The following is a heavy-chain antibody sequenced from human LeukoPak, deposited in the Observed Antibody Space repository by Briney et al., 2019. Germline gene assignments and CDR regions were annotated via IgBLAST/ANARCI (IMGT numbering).Heavy chain of an antibody. CDR1: GFTFSSYA. CDR3: AKDRACGQWNCQGSDY. Sequence: GGSLRLSCAASGFTFSSYAMYWDRQAPGKGLEWVLGVSDSGDGTHYADSVEGRFTISRDNSKNTLYLQMNNLRAEDTAVYYCAKDRACGQWNCQGSDYWGQGTLVTVSS. D-gene: IGHD1-7*01. J-gene: IGHJ4*02. CDR2: VSDSGDGT. V-gene: IGHV3-23*01.